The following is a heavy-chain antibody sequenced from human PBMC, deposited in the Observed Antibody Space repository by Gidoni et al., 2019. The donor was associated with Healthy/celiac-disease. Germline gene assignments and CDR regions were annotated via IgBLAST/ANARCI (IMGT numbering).Heavy chain of an antibody. CDR1: GFTFSSYG. CDR2: IWYDGSNK. D-gene: IGHD6-19*01. Sequence: QVQLVESGGGVVQPGRSLRLSCAASGFTFSSYGMHWVRQAPGKGLEWVAVIWYDGSNKYYADSVKGRFTISRDNSKNTLYLQMNSLRAEDTAVYYCARGEYSSGWFARFDYWGQGTLVTVSS. CDR3: ARGEYSSGWFARFDY. V-gene: IGHV3-33*01. J-gene: IGHJ4*02.